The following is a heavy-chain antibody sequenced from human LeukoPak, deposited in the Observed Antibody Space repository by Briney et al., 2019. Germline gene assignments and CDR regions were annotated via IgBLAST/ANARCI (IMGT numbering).Heavy chain of an antibody. V-gene: IGHV1-46*01. Sequence: ASVKVSCKASGYTFTSYYMHWVRQAPGQGLEWMGIINPRGGSISYAQKFQGRVTMTRDTSTSTVHMELSSLRSEDTAVYYCARAPEVGALYISDYWGQGTLVTVSS. J-gene: IGHJ4*02. D-gene: IGHD1-26*01. CDR2: INPRGGSI. CDR3: ARAPEVGALYISDY. CDR1: GYTFTSYY.